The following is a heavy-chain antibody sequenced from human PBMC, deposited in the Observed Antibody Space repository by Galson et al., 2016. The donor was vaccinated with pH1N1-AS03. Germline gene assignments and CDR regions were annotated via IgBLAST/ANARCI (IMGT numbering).Heavy chain of an antibody. CDR3: ARESRGVGAIEVGFDP. J-gene: IGHJ5*02. Sequence: SLRLSCAASGFTFSNLWMHWVRQGPGKGLVWVARVNGDGSSTTYADSVKGRFTISRDNSKNTLFLQVNGLRPEDTGVYYCARESRGVGAIEVGFDPWGQGTLVTVSS. D-gene: IGHD1-26*01. V-gene: IGHV3-74*01. CDR2: VNGDGSST. CDR1: GFTFSNLW.